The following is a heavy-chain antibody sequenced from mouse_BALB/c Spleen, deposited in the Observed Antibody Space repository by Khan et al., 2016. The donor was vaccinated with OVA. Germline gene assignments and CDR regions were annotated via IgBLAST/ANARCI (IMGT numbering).Heavy chain of an antibody. CDR2: ISYSGST. CDR1: GYSITSGYG. Sequence: EVQLQESGPGLVKPSQSLSLTCTVTGYSITSGYGWNWIRQFPGNQLEWMGYISYSGSTNYNPSLKSRITITRDTSKNQFFLQLNSVTTEDTATYYCARTARIKYWGQGTTLTVSS. CDR3: ARTARIKY. D-gene: IGHD1-2*01. V-gene: IGHV3-2*02. J-gene: IGHJ2*01.